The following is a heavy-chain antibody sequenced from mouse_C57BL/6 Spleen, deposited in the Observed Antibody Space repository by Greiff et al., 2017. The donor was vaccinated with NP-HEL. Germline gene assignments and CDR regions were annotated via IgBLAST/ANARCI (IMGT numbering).Heavy chain of an antibody. Sequence: QVQLQQPGAELVKPGASVKLSCKASGYTFTSYWMHWVKQRPGQGLEWIGMIHPNSGSTNYNEKFKSKATLTVDKSSSTAYMQLSSLTSEDSAVYYCARSLYYDYDRGYWGQGTTLTVSS. V-gene: IGHV1-64*01. J-gene: IGHJ2*01. CDR1: GYTFTSYW. D-gene: IGHD2-4*01. CDR3: ARSLYYDYDRGY. CDR2: IHPNSGST.